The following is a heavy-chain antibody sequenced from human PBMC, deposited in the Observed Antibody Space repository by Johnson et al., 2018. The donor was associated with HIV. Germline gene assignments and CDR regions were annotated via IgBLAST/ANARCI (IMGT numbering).Heavy chain of an antibody. J-gene: IGHJ3*02. CDR1: GFSFNNYA. Sequence: QVLLVESGGGVVQPGRSLRLSCGASGFSFNNYAMHWVRQAPGKGLEWVAVISYDGSNEYYADSVKGRFTISRDNSKNTLFLQMNTLRAEDTAVYYCAGDPSNSRGWLGDAFDIWGQGTMVTVSS. CDR3: AGDPSNSRGWLGDAFDI. CDR2: ISYDGSNE. D-gene: IGHD6-19*01. V-gene: IGHV3-30-3*01.